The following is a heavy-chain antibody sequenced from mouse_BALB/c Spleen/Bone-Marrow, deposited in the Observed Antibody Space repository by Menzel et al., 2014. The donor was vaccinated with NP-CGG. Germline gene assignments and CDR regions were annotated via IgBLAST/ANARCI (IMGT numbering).Heavy chain of an antibody. CDR3: AGSAYSFDV. V-gene: IGHV1-12*01. CDR1: GYTFTSYN. D-gene: IGHD2-10*01. Sequence: LQQSGAELVRSGASVKMSCKASGYTFTSYNMHWVKQTPGQGLEWIGYIYPGNGGTDYNQKFKGKATLTADTSSNTAYMQISSLTSEDSAVYFCAGSAYSFDVRGAGTTVTVSS. J-gene: IGHJ1*01. CDR2: IYPGNGGT.